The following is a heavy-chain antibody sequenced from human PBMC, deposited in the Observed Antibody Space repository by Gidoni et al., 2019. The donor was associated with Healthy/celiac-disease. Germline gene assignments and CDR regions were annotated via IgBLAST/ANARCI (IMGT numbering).Heavy chain of an antibody. CDR1: GFTFSSYA. V-gene: IGHV3-23*04. CDR3: ANSVLRYFDWLYYFDY. J-gene: IGHJ4*02. CDR2: ISGSGGSP. D-gene: IGHD3-9*01. Sequence: EVQLVESGGGLVQPGGSLRLSCAASGFTFSSYAMSWVRQAPGKGLEWVSAISGSGGSPYYADSVTCRFTISRDNSKNTLYLQMNSLRAEDTAVYYCANSVLRYFDWLYYFDYWGQGTLVTVSS.